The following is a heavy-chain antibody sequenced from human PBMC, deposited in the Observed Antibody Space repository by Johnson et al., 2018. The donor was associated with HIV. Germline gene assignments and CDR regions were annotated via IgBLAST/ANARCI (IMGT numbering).Heavy chain of an antibody. CDR3: VRDDGSDYEAFDI. D-gene: IGHD2-21*01. CDR1: GFTFSSYA. V-gene: IGHV3-30*04. Sequence: QVQLVESGGGVVQPGRSLRLSCAASGFTFSSYAMHWVRQAPGKGLEWVAVISYDGSNKYYADPVKGRFTISRDNARKSLYLQMNNLSAEDTAVYYGVRDDGSDYEAFDIWGQGTMVTVSS. CDR2: ISYDGSNK. J-gene: IGHJ3*02.